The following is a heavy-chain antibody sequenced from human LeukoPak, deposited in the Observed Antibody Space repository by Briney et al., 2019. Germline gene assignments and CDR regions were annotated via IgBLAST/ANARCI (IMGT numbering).Heavy chain of an antibody. CDR2: ISAYNGNT. Sequence: ASVKVSCKASGYTFTSYGISWVRQAPGQGLEWMGWISAYNGNTNYAQKLQGRVTMTTDTSTSTAYMELRSLRSDDTAVYYCARGKCSSTSCYTPFAFDIWGQGTMVTVSS. V-gene: IGHV1-18*01. J-gene: IGHJ3*02. CDR3: ARGKCSSTSCYTPFAFDI. D-gene: IGHD2-2*02. CDR1: GYTFTSYG.